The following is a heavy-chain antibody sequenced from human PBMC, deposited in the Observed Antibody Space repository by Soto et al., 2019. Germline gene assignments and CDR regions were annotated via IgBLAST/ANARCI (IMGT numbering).Heavy chain of an antibody. V-gene: IGHV1-46*01. CDR3: ARDLIAVAGRYYYYYGMDV. CDR2: INPSGGST. Sequence: ASVKVSCKASGYTVTSYYMHWVRQAPGQGLEWMGIINPSGGSTSYAQKFQGRVTMTRDTSTSTVYMELSSLRSEDTAVYYCARDLIAVAGRYYYYYGMDVWGQGTTVTVSS. D-gene: IGHD6-19*01. J-gene: IGHJ6*02. CDR1: GYTVTSYY.